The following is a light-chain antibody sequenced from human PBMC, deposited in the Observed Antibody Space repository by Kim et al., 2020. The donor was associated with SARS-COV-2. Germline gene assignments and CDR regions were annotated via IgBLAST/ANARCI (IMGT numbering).Light chain of an antibody. CDR1: LGDKY. CDR2: QDK. V-gene: IGLV3-1*01. CDR3: QAWDTTVV. J-gene: IGLJ2*01. Sequence: LGDKYVCWYQQKPGQSPVLVIYQDKNRPSGTPERFSGSNSGNTATLTISGTQAMDEADYYCQAWDTTVVFGGGTQLTVL.